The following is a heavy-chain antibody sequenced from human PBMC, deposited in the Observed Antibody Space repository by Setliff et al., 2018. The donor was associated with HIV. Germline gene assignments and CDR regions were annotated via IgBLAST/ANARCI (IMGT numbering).Heavy chain of an antibody. J-gene: IGHJ6*03. CDR3: TSQFCGTDCYFYYYHYMDV. V-gene: IGHV4-39*01. CDR1: GGSISSSSYY. CDR2: IYHSGAN. Sequence: KSSETLSLTCTVSGGSISSSSYYWGWIRQSPGKGLEWIGSIYHSGANYYNPSLKSRVNISVDTSKDQFSLKLSSVTAADTAVYFCTSQFCGTDCYFYYYHYMDVWGKGTTVTVSS. D-gene: IGHD2-21*01.